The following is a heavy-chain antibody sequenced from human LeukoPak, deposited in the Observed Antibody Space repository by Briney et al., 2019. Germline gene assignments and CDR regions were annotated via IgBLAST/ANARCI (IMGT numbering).Heavy chain of an antibody. Sequence: ASVKVSCKASGGTFSSYAISWVRQAPGQGLEWMGGIIPIFGTANYAQKFQGRVTITADESTSTAYMELSSLRSEDTAVYYCAGKLGHCSSTSCYGVNWFDPWGQGTLVTVSS. CDR3: AGKLGHCSSTSCYGVNWFDP. CDR1: GGTFSSYA. CDR2: IIPIFGTA. V-gene: IGHV1-69*13. J-gene: IGHJ5*02. D-gene: IGHD2-2*03.